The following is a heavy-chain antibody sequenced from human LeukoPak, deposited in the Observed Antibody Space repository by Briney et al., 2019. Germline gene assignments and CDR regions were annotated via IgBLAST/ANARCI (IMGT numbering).Heavy chain of an antibody. CDR2: INPNSGGT. Sequence: GGSLRLSCAASGFTFSSYGMHWVRQAPGQGLEWMGWINPNSGGTNYAQKFQGRVTMTRDTSISTAYMELSRLRSDDTAVYYCARDHNWNDGSGFDYWGQGTLVTVSS. D-gene: IGHD1-1*01. CDR1: GFTFSSYG. J-gene: IGHJ4*02. CDR3: ARDHNWNDGSGFDY. V-gene: IGHV1-2*02.